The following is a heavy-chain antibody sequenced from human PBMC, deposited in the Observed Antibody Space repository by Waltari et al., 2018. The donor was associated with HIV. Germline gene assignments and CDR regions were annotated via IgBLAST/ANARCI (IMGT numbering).Heavy chain of an antibody. CDR1: GVSFSSYA. D-gene: IGHD3-22*01. J-gene: IGHJ4*02. V-gene: IGHV1-69*01. CDR2: IIPILGAA. Sequence: QVQLVQSGAEVKKPGSSVKVSCKASGVSFSSYAISWVRQAPGQGLEWMGGIIPILGAATYAQKFQGRETITADESTTTAYMELSSLRSEDTAVYFCARPHDASGYDFDYWGQGTLVTVSS. CDR3: ARPHDASGYDFDY.